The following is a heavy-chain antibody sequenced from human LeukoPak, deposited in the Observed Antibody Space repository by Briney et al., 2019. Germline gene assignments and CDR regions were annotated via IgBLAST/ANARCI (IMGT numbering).Heavy chain of an antibody. Sequence: GGSLRLSCAASGFSSSSYALNWVRQAPGKGLEWVATVSGSGDRMYHADSVKGRFTISRDNSKNTIYLQMNSLRAEDTALYYCAKAAAAPGFDFWGQGTLVTVSS. V-gene: IGHV3-23*01. CDR2: VSGSGDRM. CDR1: GFSSSSYA. D-gene: IGHD6-13*01. J-gene: IGHJ4*02. CDR3: AKAAAAPGFDF.